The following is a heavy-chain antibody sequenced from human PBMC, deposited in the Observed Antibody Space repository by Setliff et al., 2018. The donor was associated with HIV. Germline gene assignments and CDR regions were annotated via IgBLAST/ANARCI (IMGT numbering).Heavy chain of an antibody. Sequence: LSLTCPVSGGSITGYYWGWIRQPPGKGLEWIGSVYHSGKTYYNPSLKSRVTMSADTSKNQFSLSLNSVTAADTAVYFCARGGAVSADFDSWGQGTLVTVSS. CDR3: ARGGAVSADFDS. D-gene: IGHD3-16*01. J-gene: IGHJ5*01. CDR2: VYHSGKT. CDR1: GGSITGYY. V-gene: IGHV4-59*04.